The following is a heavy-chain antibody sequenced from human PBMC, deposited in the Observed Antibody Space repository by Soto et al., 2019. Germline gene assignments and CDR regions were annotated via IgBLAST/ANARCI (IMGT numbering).Heavy chain of an antibody. D-gene: IGHD3-9*01. J-gene: IGHJ6*02. CDR3: TTDQYQSYFDWFYSTREHYGMDV. V-gene: IGHV3-15*01. Sequence: EVQLVESGGGLVKPGGSLRLSCAASGFTFSNAWMSWVRQAPGKRLEWVGRIKSKTDGGTTDYAAPVKGRFTISRDDSKNTLYLQMNSLKTEDTAVYYCTTDQYQSYFDWFYSTREHYGMDVWGQGTTVTVSS. CDR2: IKSKTDGGTT. CDR1: GFTFSNAW.